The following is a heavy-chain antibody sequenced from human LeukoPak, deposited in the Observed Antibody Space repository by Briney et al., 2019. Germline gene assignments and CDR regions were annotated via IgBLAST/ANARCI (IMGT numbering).Heavy chain of an antibody. V-gene: IGHV3-48*04. CDR3: ARDFMVRGVFGGFDI. D-gene: IGHD3-10*01. Sequence: PGGSLRLSCAASGFTFRNSGMNWVRQAPGKGLECVSYISSSGSTIYYADSAKGRFTISRDNAKNSLYLQMNSLRAEDTAVYYCARDFMVRGVFGGFDIWGQGTMVTVSS. J-gene: IGHJ3*02. CDR2: ISSSGSTI. CDR1: GFTFRNSG.